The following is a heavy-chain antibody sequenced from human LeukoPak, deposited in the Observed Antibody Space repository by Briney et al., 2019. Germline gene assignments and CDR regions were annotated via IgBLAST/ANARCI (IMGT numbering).Heavy chain of an antibody. CDR1: GGSFSGYY. V-gene: IGHV4-34*01. CDR2: INHSGST. J-gene: IGHJ6*03. D-gene: IGHD4-17*01. Sequence: SETLSLTCAVYGGSFSGYYWSWVRQPPGKGLEWIGEINHSGSTNYNPSLKSRVTISADTSKNQFSLKLSSVTAADTAVYYCARGLIDYGDYDYYYYYYMDVWGKGTTVTISS. CDR3: ARGLIDYGDYDYYYYYYMDV.